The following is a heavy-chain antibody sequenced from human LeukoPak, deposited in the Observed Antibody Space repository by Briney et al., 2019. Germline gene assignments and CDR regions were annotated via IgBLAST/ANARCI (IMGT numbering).Heavy chain of an antibody. CDR3: ARSRNYYRVYFDN. CDR2: TTPNTGDT. J-gene: IGHJ4*02. D-gene: IGHD3-10*01. CDR1: GYTFSSFY. Sequence: ASVKVSCKASGYTFSSFYLHWVRQAPGQGLEWMGITTPNTGDTTYAPKFQDRLIMTRDRSTSTVYMELHSLRSEDTAVYYCARSRNYYRVYFDNWGQGTPVPVSS. V-gene: IGHV1-46*01.